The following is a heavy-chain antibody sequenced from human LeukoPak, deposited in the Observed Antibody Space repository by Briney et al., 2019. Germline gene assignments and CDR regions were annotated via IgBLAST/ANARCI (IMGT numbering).Heavy chain of an antibody. CDR2: INGAGSST. D-gene: IGHD5-18*01. V-gene: IGHV3-74*01. CDR1: GFTFSNSW. CDR3: ARGVDNSYGYVF. Sequence: GGSLRLSCAASGFTFSNSWMHWVRHAPGEGLVWVSRINGAGSSTNYADSVKGRFTISRDNAKSTLYLQMNSLRAEDTAVYYCARGVDNSYGYVFWGQGTLVTVPS. J-gene: IGHJ4*02.